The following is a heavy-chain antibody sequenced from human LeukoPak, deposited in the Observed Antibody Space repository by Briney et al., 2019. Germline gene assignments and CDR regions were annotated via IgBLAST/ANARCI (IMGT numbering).Heavy chain of an antibody. D-gene: IGHD3-22*01. CDR3: ARDYYYDSSGSLNDAFDI. Sequence: PSETLSLTCAVYGGSFSGYYWSWIRQPPGKGLEWIGEINHSGSTNYNPSLKSRVTISVDTSKNQFSLRLSSVTAADAAVYYCARDYYYDSSGSLNDAFDIWGQGTMVTVSS. CDR1: GGSFSGYY. CDR2: INHSGST. V-gene: IGHV4-34*01. J-gene: IGHJ3*02.